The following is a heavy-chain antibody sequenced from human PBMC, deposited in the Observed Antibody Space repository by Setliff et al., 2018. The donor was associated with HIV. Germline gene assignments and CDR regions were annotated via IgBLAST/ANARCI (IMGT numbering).Heavy chain of an antibody. V-gene: IGHV4-31*03. CDR2: IYNSGST. J-gene: IGHJ3*02. Sequence: SETLSLTCSVSGGSIEDDGYYWNWIRQHPGKGLEWIGYIYNSGSTYYSPSLQSRLTISVDTSKNQLSLKLTSVTAADTAVYYCARLTYYYDTSGPAAAFDIWGQGTMVTVSS. CDR1: GGSIEDDGYY. CDR3: ARLTYYYDTSGPAAAFDI. D-gene: IGHD3-22*01.